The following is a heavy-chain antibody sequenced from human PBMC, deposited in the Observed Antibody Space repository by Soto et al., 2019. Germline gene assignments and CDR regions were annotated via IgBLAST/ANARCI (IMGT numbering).Heavy chain of an antibody. CDR2: ISYDGSNK. D-gene: IGHD2-8*01. V-gene: IGHV3-30-3*01. J-gene: IGHJ6*02. Sequence: GGSLRLSCAASGFTFSSYAMHWVRQAPGKGLEWVAVISYDGSNKYYADSVKGRFTISRDNSKNTLYLQMNSLRAEDTAVYYCARDRNGGMDVWGQGTTVTVSS. CDR3: ARDRNGGMDV. CDR1: GFTFSSYA.